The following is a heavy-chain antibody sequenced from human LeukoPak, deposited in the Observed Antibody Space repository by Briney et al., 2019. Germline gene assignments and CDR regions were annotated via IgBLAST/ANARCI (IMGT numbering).Heavy chain of an antibody. J-gene: IGHJ3*02. D-gene: IGHD6-19*01. Sequence: PGGSLRLSCAASGFTFSSYAMSWVRQAPGKGLEWVSGISGSGSSTYYADSVKGRFTISREKSKNTLYLQMNSLRAEDTALYYCAKLDSSGWYPDDAFDMWGQGTMVTVSS. V-gene: IGHV3-23*01. CDR1: GFTFSSYA. CDR2: ISGSGSST. CDR3: AKLDSSGWYPDDAFDM.